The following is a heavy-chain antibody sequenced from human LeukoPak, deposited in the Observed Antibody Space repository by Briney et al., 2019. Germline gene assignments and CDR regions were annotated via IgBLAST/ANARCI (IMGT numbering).Heavy chain of an antibody. Sequence: PSETLSLTCTVSGGSVTTSHSFWGWVRQTPGEGLEWIGTTSHSGTTYYNPSLKSRVTISVDTSKNQFSLRMNSVTASDTAVYYCARQQGHCDGGSCCPADYWSQGTLVTVSS. V-gene: IGHV4-39*01. CDR1: GGSVTTSHSF. CDR3: ARQQGHCDGGSCCPADY. D-gene: IGHD2-15*01. J-gene: IGHJ4*02. CDR2: TSHSGTT.